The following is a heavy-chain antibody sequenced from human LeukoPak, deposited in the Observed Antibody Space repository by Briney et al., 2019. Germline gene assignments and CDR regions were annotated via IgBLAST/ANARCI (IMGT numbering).Heavy chain of an antibody. D-gene: IGHD3-10*01. Sequence: SETLSLTCTVSGGSISSGDCYWSWIRQPPGKGLEWIGYIYYSGSTYYNPSLKSRVTISVDTSKNQFSLKLSSVTAADTAVYYCARDQDYYGSGSYGPDYWGQGILVTVSS. J-gene: IGHJ4*02. CDR2: IYYSGST. CDR3: ARDQDYYGSGSYGPDY. V-gene: IGHV4-30-4*01. CDR1: GGSISSGDCY.